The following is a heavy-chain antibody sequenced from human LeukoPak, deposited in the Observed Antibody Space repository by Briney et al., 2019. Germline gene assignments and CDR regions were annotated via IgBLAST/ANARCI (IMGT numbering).Heavy chain of an antibody. D-gene: IGHD6-6*01. CDR1: GGTFSSYA. J-gene: IGHJ6*03. V-gene: IGHV1-69*06. CDR2: IIPIFGTA. Sequence: SVKVSCKASGGTFSSYAISWVRQAPGQGLEWMGGIIPIFGTANYAQKFQGRVTITADKSTSTAYMELSSLRSEDTAVYYCARSSAGRYSSSSGQIYYYYYMDVWGKGTTVTVSS. CDR3: ARSSAGRYSSSSGQIYYYYYMDV.